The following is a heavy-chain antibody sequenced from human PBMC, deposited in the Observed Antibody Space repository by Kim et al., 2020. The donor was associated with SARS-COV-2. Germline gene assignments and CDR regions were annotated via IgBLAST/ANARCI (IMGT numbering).Heavy chain of an antibody. J-gene: IGHJ4*02. CDR3: ARVGTGTEMGN. V-gene: IGHV3-11*01. CDR2: I. D-gene: IGHD1-1*01. Sequence: IYNANPVKGRFPSSRAKAKNSLYLKMNSLRAEDTAVYYCARVGTGTEMGNWGQGTLVTVSS.